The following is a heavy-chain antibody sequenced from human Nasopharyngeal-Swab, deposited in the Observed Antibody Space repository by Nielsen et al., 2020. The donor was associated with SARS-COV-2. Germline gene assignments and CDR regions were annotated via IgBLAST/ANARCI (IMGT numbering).Heavy chain of an antibody. CDR1: GFTSSSYA. CDR2: ISGSGGST. Sequence: GGALRLSCAASGFTSSSYAMSWVRQAPGKGLEWVSAISGSGGSTYYADSVKGRFTISRDNSKNTLYLQMNSLRAEDTAVYYCAKGGGYSYYYGMDVWGQGTTVTVSS. J-gene: IGHJ6*02. D-gene: IGHD5-18*01. CDR3: AKGGGYSYYYGMDV. V-gene: IGHV3-23*01.